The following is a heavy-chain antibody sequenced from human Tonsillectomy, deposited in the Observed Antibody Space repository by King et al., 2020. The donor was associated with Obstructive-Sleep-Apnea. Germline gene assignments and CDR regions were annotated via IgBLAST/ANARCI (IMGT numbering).Heavy chain of an antibody. J-gene: IGHJ4*02. Sequence: VQLQQWGAGLLKPSETLSLTCAVYVGSFSGYYWSWIRQPPGKGLEWIGEINNGGRTNYNPSPKSRVTISADTSKNQFSLKLTSVTAADTAVYYCARVGGYSVCDYWGQGTLVTVSS. V-gene: IGHV4-34*01. D-gene: IGHD3-10*01. CDR3: ARVGGYSVCDY. CDR2: INNGGRT. CDR1: VGSFSGYY.